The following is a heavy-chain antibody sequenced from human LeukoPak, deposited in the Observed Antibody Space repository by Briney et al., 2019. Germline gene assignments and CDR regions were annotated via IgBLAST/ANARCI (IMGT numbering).Heavy chain of an antibody. CDR2: ISSSGSTI. CDR3: ARVSGSYGRYYFDY. D-gene: IGHD1-26*01. V-gene: IGHV3-48*03. J-gene: IGHJ4*02. CDR1: GFTFSSYE. Sequence: GGSLRLSCAASGFTFSSYEMNWVRQAPGKGLEWVSYISSSGSTIYYADSVKGRFTISRDNAKNSLYLQMNSLRAEDTAVYYRARVSGSYGRYYFDYWGQGTLVTVSS.